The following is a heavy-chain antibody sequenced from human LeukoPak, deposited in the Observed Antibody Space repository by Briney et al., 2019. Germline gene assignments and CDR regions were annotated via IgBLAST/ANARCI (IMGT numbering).Heavy chain of an antibody. Sequence: GGSLRLSCAASGFTVSSNYMSWVRQAPGKGLEWVSGIYSAGSIYHADSVKGRFTISRDNSKNTLYLQMNSLRAADTAVYYCARDWGSSWYYFDYWGQGTLVAVSS. J-gene: IGHJ4*02. CDR2: IYSAGSI. V-gene: IGHV3-66*02. D-gene: IGHD6-13*01. CDR3: ARDWGSSWYYFDY. CDR1: GFTVSSNY.